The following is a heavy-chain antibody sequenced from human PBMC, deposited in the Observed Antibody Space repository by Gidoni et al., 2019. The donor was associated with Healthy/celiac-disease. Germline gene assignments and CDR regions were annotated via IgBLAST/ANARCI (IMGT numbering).Heavy chain of an antibody. D-gene: IGHD3-22*01. V-gene: IGHV3-21*01. Sequence: EVQLVESGGGLVKPGGSLRLSCAASGFTFSSYSMHWVRQAPGKGLEWVSSISSSSSYIYYADSVKGRFTISRDNAKNSLYLQMNSLRAEDTAVYYCARKPIAASGYIDYWGQGTLVTVSS. CDR1: GFTFSSYS. CDR2: ISSSSSYI. CDR3: ARKPIAASGYIDY. J-gene: IGHJ4*02.